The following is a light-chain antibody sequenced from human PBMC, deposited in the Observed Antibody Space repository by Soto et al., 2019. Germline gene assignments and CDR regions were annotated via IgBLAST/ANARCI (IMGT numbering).Light chain of an antibody. CDR1: QTISAN. J-gene: IGKJ5*01. V-gene: IGKV3-15*01. CDR2: GAS. CDR3: QQRSNWPSIT. Sequence: IVMTRSPATLSVSPGERATLSCRASQTISANLAWYQQRPGQAPRLLIYGASTRATGIPARFSGSGSGTDFTLTINSLEPEDFAVYYCQQRSNWPSITFGQGTRLEIK.